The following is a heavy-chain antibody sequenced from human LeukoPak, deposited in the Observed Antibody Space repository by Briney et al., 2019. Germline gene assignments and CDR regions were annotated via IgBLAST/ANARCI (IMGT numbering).Heavy chain of an antibody. CDR1: GFTFSSYA. CDR2: LRGHGET. CDR3: AKASWVSSADAVL. Sequence: GGSLRLSCAASGFTFSSYAMSWVRQAPARGLEWVSSLRGHGETFYADSVKGRFTLSRDESRNTVYLQMNNLRVEDTAVYFCAKASWVSSADAVLWGQGTLVTVSS. V-gene: IGHV3-23*01. D-gene: IGHD3-16*01. J-gene: IGHJ4*02.